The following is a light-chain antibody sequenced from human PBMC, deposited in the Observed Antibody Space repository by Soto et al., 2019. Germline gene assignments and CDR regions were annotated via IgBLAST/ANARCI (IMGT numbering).Light chain of an antibody. V-gene: IGKV3-20*01. CDR2: GAS. CDR3: QQFSSYPLT. Sequence: IVLTRARDTLSLSPGERATLSCRASENVRTFVDWYQQKPGQAPRLLIYGASNRATGIPARFSGSGSGTDFTLTISRLEPEDFAVYYCQQFSSYPLTFGGGTKVDI. CDR1: ENVRTF. J-gene: IGKJ4*01.